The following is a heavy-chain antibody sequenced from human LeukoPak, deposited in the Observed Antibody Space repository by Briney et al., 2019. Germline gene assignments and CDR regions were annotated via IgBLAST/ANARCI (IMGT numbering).Heavy chain of an antibody. CDR2: INHSGST. V-gene: IGHV4-39*07. Sequence: SETLSLTCTVSGGSISSSSYYWGWIRQPPGKGLEWIGEINHSGSTNYNPSLKSRVTISVDTSKNQFSLKLSSVTAADTAVYYCARGVRDVVVPAAKYNWFDPWGQGTLVTVSS. CDR1: GGSISSSSYY. D-gene: IGHD2-2*01. CDR3: ARGVRDVVVPAAKYNWFDP. J-gene: IGHJ5*02.